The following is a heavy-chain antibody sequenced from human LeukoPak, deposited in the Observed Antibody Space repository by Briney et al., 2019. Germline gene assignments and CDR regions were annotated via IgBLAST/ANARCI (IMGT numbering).Heavy chain of an antibody. Sequence: GGSLRLSXAASGFTFSNNWMHWVRQAPGKGLEWVSSISSSSSYIYYADSVKGRFTISRDNAKNSLYLQMNSLRAEDTAVYYCARDRGLRFLEWLRDDAFDIWGQGTMVTVSS. D-gene: IGHD3-3*01. CDR3: ARDRGLRFLEWLRDDAFDI. V-gene: IGHV3-21*01. CDR2: ISSSSSYI. CDR1: GFTFSNNW. J-gene: IGHJ3*02.